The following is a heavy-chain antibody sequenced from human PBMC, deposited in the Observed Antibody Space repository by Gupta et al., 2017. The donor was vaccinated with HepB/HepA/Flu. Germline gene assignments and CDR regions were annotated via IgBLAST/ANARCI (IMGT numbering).Heavy chain of an antibody. V-gene: IGHV1-8*01. CDR2: MNPRSGNT. J-gene: IGHJ4*02. CDR1: GYSFTSYD. CDR3: ARGTRTFDD. Sequence: QVQLVQSGAAVKKPGASVTVSCKASGYSFTSYDVSWVRQATGQGLEWMGWMNPRSGNTGYLQKFQGRVTMTRDTSISTAYMELSSLRAEDTAVYYCARGTRTFDDWGQGTLVTVSS.